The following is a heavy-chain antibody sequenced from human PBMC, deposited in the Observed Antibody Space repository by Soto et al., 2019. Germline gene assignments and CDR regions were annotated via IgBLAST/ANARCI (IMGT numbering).Heavy chain of an antibody. V-gene: IGHV3-23*01. CDR3: AKQDCTNGVCYSFDY. CDR2: ISGSGGST. CDR1: GFNISSYA. D-gene: IGHD2-8*01. J-gene: IGHJ4*02. Sequence: GGSLRLSCAASGFNISSYAMSWVRQAPGKGLEWVSAISGSGGSTYYADSVKGRFTISRDNSKNTLYLQMNSLRAEDTAVYYCAKQDCTNGVCYSFDYWGQGTLVTVSS.